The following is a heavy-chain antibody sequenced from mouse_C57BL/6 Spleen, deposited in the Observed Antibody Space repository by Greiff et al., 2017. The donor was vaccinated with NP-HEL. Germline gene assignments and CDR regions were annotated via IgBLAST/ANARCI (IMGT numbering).Heavy chain of an antibody. Sequence: EVQLQQSGPELVKPGASVKISCKASGYTFTDYYMNWVKQSHGKSLEWIGDINPNNGGTSYNQKFKGKATLTVDKSSSTAYMELRSLTSEDSAVYYCASGGYDYDEDYYAMDYWGQGTSVTVSS. CDR1: GYTFTDYY. CDR2: INPNNGGT. V-gene: IGHV1-26*01. CDR3: ASGGYDYDEDYYAMDY. D-gene: IGHD2-4*01. J-gene: IGHJ4*01.